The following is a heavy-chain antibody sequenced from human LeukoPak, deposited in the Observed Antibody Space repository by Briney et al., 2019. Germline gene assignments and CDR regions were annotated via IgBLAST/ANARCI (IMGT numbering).Heavy chain of an antibody. Sequence: PSETLSLTCTVSGGSISSYYWSWIRQPPGKGLEWLGYIYYSGSTNYNPSLKSRVTISVDTSKNQFSLKLSSVTAADTAVYYCARGVVAAAGRTFDFWGQGTLVTVSS. CDR1: GGSISSYY. CDR3: ARGVVAAAGRTFDF. CDR2: IYYSGST. V-gene: IGHV4-59*01. D-gene: IGHD6-13*01. J-gene: IGHJ4*02.